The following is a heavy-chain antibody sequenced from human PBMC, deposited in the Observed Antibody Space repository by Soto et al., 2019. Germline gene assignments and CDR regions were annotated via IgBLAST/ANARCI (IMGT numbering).Heavy chain of an antibody. CDR2: ISYDGSNK. Sequence: QVQLVESGGGVVQPGRSLRLSCAASGFTFSSYGMHWVRQAPGKGLEWVAVISYDGSNKYYADSVKGRFTISRDNSKNTLYLQMNSLRDEDKAVYYCEKGAYSGSYLDYWCQGTLVTVSS. D-gene: IGHD1-26*01. CDR1: GFTFSSYG. CDR3: EKGAYSGSYLDY. V-gene: IGHV3-30*18. J-gene: IGHJ4*02.